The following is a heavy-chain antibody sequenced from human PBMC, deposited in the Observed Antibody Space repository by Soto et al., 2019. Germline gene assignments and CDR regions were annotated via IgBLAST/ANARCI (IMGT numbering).Heavy chain of an antibody. CDR3: ARDWIAARVRTYGMDV. J-gene: IGHJ6*02. V-gene: IGHV3-7*01. Sequence: EVQLVESGGGLVQPGGSLRLSCAASGFTFSSYWMSWVRQAPGKGLEWVANIKQDGSEKYYVDSVKGRFTISRDNAKNSLYLQMNSLRAEDTAVYYCARDWIAARVRTYGMDVWGQGTTVTVSS. D-gene: IGHD6-6*01. CDR1: GFTFSSYW. CDR2: IKQDGSEK.